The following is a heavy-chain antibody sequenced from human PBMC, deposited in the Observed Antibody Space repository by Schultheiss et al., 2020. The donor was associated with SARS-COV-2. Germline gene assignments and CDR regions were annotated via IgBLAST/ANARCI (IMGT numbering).Heavy chain of an antibody. V-gene: IGHV3-69-1*01. J-gene: IGHJ4*02. CDR1: GFTFSSYW. CDR2: ISSSSTI. CDR3: ARVWGLTLFSSSWYFDY. D-gene: IGHD6-13*01. Sequence: GESLKISCAASGFTFSSYWMHWVRQAPGKGLEWVSSISSSSTIYYADSVKGRFTISRDNSKNTLYLQMNSLRAEDTAVYYCARVWGLTLFSSSWYFDYWGQGTLVTVSS.